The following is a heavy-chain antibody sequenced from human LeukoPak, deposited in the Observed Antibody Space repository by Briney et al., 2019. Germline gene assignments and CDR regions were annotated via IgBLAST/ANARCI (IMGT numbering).Heavy chain of an antibody. CDR2: ISAYSGNT. CDR3: ARTHDYDNFPDY. CDR1: GYTFNRYG. V-gene: IGHV1-18*01. Sequence: ASVKVSCKSSGYTFNRYGFSWVRQAPGQGLECLGWISAYSGNTKYAQNFQDRVTMTTDASTSTAYMELRSLTSDDTAVYFCARTHDYDNFPDYWGQGTPVAVSS. J-gene: IGHJ4*02. D-gene: IGHD4-11*01.